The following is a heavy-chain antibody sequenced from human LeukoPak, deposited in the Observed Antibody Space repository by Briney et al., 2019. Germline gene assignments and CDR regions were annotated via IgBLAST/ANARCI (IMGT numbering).Heavy chain of an antibody. CDR3: AREGGTWIQLWRRDY. Sequence: SETLSLTCTVSGYSISSGYYWGWIRQPPGKGLEWIGSIYHSGSTYYNPSLKSRVTISVDTSKNQSSLKLSSVAAADTAVYYCAREGGTWIQLWRRDYWGQGTLVTVSS. CDR2: IYHSGST. CDR1: GYSISSGYY. V-gene: IGHV4-38-2*02. D-gene: IGHD5-18*01. J-gene: IGHJ4*02.